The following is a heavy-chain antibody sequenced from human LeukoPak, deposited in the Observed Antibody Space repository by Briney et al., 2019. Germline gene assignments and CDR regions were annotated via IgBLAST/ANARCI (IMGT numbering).Heavy chain of an antibody. CDR1: GGSISSGGYY. CDR3: ARGGVARWRDYYYYYYYGMDV. V-gene: IGHV4-31*03. CDR2: IYYSGST. J-gene: IGHJ6*02. Sequence: PSETLSLTCTVSGGSISSGGYYWSWIRQHPGKGLEWIGYIYYSGSTYYNPSLKSRVTISVDTSKNQFSLKLSSVTAADTAVYYCARGGVARWRDYYYYYYYGMDVWGQGTTVTVSS. D-gene: IGHD4-17*01.